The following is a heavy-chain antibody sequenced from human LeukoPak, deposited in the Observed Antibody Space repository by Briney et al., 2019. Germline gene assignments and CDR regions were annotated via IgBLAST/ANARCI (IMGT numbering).Heavy chain of an antibody. CDR3: AREIIVGATSSWSDP. D-gene: IGHD1-26*01. Sequence: GSLRLSCAASGFIFSSYAMNWVRQPPGKGLEWIGEIYHSGSTNYNPSLKSRVTISVDKSKNQFSLKLSSVTAADTAVYYCAREIIVGATSSWSDPWGQGTLVTVSS. CDR1: GFIFSSYAM. J-gene: IGHJ5*02. CDR2: IYHSGST. V-gene: IGHV4-4*02.